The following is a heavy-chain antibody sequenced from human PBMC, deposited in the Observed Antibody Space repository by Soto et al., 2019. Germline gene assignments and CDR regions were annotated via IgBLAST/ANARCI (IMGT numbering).Heavy chain of an antibody. J-gene: IGHJ5*02. CDR2: IYNSGTT. D-gene: IGHD2-2*01. V-gene: IGHV4-59*01. CDR3: AREPPYCSSRSCYHRFDP. Sequence: SETLSLTCTVSGGSIGSYYWSWIRQPPGKGLEWIGYIYNSGTTTYNPSLKNRVTFSVDPSRKQFSLKLSSVTAADTAVYFCAREPPYCSSRSCYHRFDPWGQGTLVTVSS. CDR1: GGSIGSYY.